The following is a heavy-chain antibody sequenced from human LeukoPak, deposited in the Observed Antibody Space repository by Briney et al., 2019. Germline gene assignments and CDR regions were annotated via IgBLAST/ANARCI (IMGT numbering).Heavy chain of an antibody. D-gene: IGHD2-21*02. CDR1: GLSVSNYY. J-gene: IGHJ4*02. Sequence: GGSLRLSCAASGLSVSNYYMSWVRQPPGKGLEWVSVMYTGGGRYYGDSVKGRFTISRDNSKNTVFLQMNSLRVEDTALYYCTRGQSYCGADCYSDWGQGTLVTVSS. V-gene: IGHV3-66*01. CDR3: TRGQSYCGADCYSD. CDR2: MYTGGGR.